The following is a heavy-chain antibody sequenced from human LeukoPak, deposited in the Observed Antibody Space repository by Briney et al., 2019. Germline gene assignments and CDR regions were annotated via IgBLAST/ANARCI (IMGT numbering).Heavy chain of an antibody. D-gene: IGHD3-10*01. J-gene: IGHJ4*02. V-gene: IGHV4-30-4*07. CDR3: ARTRYYYNSRSYGAPYYFDY. CDR1: GGSISSGGYS. CDR2: IYYSGST. Sequence: KASETLSLTCAVSGGSISSGGYSWSWIRQPPGKGLEWIGYIYYSGSTYYNQSLKSRVTISVDTSKNQFSLKLSSVTAADTAVYYCARTRYYYNSRSYGAPYYFDYWGQGTLVTVSS.